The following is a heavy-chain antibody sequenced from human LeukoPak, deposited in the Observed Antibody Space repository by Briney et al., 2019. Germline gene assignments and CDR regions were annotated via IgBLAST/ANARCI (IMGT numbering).Heavy chain of an antibody. CDR3: ARDLKGAIGYYDSSGYYPSGTFDI. CDR2: ISYDGSSN. D-gene: IGHD3-22*01. V-gene: IGHV3-30*04. Sequence: GGSLTLSCSATGFTFSSYVIHWPRQPAGKGLEGMSVISYDGSSNYYADYVKGRFTISRDNSKNTLYLQMSSLRAEDTAVYYCARDLKGAIGYYDSSGYYPSGTFDIWGRGTMVTVSS. J-gene: IGHJ3*02. CDR1: GFTFSSYV.